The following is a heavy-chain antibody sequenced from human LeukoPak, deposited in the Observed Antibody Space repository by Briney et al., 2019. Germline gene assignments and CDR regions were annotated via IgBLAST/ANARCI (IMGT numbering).Heavy chain of an antibody. Sequence: GGSLRLSCAASGFTLSSYWMSWVRQAPGKGLEWVANIKYDGSGKYYADSVKGRFTISRDDAKNSLYLEMNRLRVEDTAVYYCARDPFSGSYQEDFWGQGTLVTVSS. V-gene: IGHV3-7*01. CDR1: GFTLSSYW. CDR3: ARDPFSGSYQEDF. CDR2: IKYDGSGK. D-gene: IGHD1-26*01. J-gene: IGHJ4*02.